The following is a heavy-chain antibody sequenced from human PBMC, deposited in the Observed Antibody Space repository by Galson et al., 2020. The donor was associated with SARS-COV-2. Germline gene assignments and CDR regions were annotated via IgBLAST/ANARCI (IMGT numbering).Heavy chain of an antibody. Sequence: GGSLRLSCAASEFPFSNYAMTWIRQAPGKGLEWVSSISGGSGSTYYADSVRGRFTISRDDSKNTVYLQMNSLRAEDTAIYYCAKGITMIRGVPDYCGQGTLVTVSS. V-gene: IGHV3-23*01. CDR3: AKGITMIRGVPDY. J-gene: IGHJ4*02. CDR2: ISGGSGST. D-gene: IGHD3-10*01. CDR1: EFPFSNYA.